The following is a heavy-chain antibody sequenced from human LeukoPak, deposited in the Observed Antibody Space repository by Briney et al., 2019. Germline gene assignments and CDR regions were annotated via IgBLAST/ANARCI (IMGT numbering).Heavy chain of an antibody. D-gene: IGHD2-15*01. V-gene: IGHV3-11*04. CDR3: ARPVVAATTPDTFDI. CDR1: GFTFSDYY. CDR2: ISSGGRTI. Sequence: PGGSLRLSCAASGFTFSDYYMSWIRQAPGKGLERVSYISSGGRTIYYADSVKGRFTMSRDNAKNSLYLQMNSLRAEDTAVYYCARPVVAATTPDTFDIWGQGTMVTVSS. J-gene: IGHJ3*02.